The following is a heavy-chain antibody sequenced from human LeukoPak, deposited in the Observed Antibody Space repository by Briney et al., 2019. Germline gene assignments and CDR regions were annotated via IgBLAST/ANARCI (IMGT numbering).Heavy chain of an antibody. CDR3: ARGSRVHSSSWYVREFDY. CDR1: GGSFSGYY. V-gene: IGHV4-34*01. Sequence: SETLSLTCAVYGGSFSGYYWSWIRQPPGKGLEWIGEINHSGSTNYNPSLKSRVTISVDTSKNQFSLKLSSVTAADTAVYYCARGSRVHSSSWYVREFDYWGQGTLVTVSS. D-gene: IGHD6-13*01. J-gene: IGHJ4*02. CDR2: INHSGST.